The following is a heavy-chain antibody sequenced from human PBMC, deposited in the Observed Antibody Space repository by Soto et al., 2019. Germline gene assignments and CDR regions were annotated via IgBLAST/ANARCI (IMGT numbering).Heavy chain of an antibody. V-gene: IGHV1-18*01. CDR2: VSPKSGNT. CDR3: ERGRTVSSIGPLRV. D-gene: IGHD1-1*01. CDR1: GYNFFDYG. J-gene: IGHJ1*01. Sequence: QIQLVQSGAEVKKTGASVKVSCKASGYNFFDYGVSWVRQAPGQGLEWMGWVSPKSGNTDYARKVQGRVTMTTDISTSTAYLELRGLISDDTGVYYCERGRTVSSIGPLRVWGQWTLVSVSS.